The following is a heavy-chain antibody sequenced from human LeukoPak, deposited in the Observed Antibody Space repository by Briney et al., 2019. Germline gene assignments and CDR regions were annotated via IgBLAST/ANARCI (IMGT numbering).Heavy chain of an antibody. V-gene: IGHV1-2*06. Sequence: GASVEVSCKASGFTFNGYYVHWVRQAPGQGLEWMGRIHPYSGGSNSAQKFQGRVTMARDMSINTVYMGLSGLRSDDTALYYCASAVPAIVIPQNGFDIWGPGTMVTVSS. D-gene: IGHD1-26*01. J-gene: IGHJ3*02. CDR1: GFTFNGYY. CDR3: ASAVPAIVIPQNGFDI. CDR2: IHPYSGGS.